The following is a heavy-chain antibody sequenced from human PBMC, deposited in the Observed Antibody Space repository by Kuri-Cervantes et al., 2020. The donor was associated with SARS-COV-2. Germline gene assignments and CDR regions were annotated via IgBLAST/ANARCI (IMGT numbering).Heavy chain of an antibody. V-gene: IGHV3-30*03. D-gene: IGHD3-3*01. CDR2: ISFDGSNK. CDR1: GFTFSCNG. J-gene: IGHJ4*02. Sequence: GGSLRLSCAASGFTFSCNGMHWVRQAPGKGLEWVALISFDGSNKFSADSVKGRLTISRDNSTNTLFLQMNSLRAEDTVVYYCARDRPLRFLEWTRNFDYWGQGTLVTVSS. CDR3: ARDRPLRFLEWTRNFDY.